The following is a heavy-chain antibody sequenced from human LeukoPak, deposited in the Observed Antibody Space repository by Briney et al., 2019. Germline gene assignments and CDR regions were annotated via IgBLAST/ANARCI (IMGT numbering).Heavy chain of an antibody. V-gene: IGHV3-21*04. Sequence: SGGSLRLSCAASGFTFSSYSMNWVRQAPGKGLEWVSSISSSSSYIYYADSVKGRFTISRDNSKNTLYLQMNSLRAEDTAVYYCARHPGIAAAGIDYWGQGTLVTVSS. CDR3: ARHPGIAAAGIDY. CDR1: GFTFSSYS. D-gene: IGHD6-13*01. CDR2: ISSSSSYI. J-gene: IGHJ4*02.